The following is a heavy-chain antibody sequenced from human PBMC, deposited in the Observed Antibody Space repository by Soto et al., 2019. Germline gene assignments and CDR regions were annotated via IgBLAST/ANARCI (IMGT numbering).Heavy chain of an antibody. J-gene: IGHJ6*02. Sequence: KVSCKASGGTFSSYAISWVRQAPGQGLEWMGGIIPIFGTANYAQKFQGRVTITADESTSTAYMELSSLRSEDTAVYYCARDDWVRYNWNYGAYYYGMDVWGQGTTVTVSS. CDR1: GGTFSSYA. CDR3: ARDDWVRYNWNYGAYYYGMDV. D-gene: IGHD1-7*01. CDR2: IIPIFGTA. V-gene: IGHV1-69*01.